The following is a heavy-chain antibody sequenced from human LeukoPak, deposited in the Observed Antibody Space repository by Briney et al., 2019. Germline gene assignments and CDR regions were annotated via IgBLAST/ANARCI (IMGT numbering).Heavy chain of an antibody. J-gene: IGHJ5*02. CDR2: IYYSGST. D-gene: IGHD3-3*01. CDR1: GGSISSYY. V-gene: IGHV4-59*05. CDR3: ARGFWSGYYFYP. Sequence: SETLSLTCSVSGGSISSYYWDWIRQTPGKGLEWIGSIYYSGSTYYNPSLKSRVTISVDTSKNQFSLKLSSVTAADTAVYYCARGFWSGYYFYPWGQGTLVTVSS.